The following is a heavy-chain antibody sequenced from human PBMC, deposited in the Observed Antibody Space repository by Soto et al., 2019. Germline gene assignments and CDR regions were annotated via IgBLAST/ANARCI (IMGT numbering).Heavy chain of an antibody. CDR3: ARDWVYSGYDYYYGMDV. D-gene: IGHD5-12*01. J-gene: IGHJ6*02. Sequence: GGSLRLSCAASGFTFSSYAMHWVRQAPGKGLEWVAVISYDGSNKYYADSVKGRFTISRDNSKNTLYLQMNSLRAEDTAVYYCARDWVYSGYDYYYGMDVWGQGTTVTVSS. V-gene: IGHV3-30*04. CDR2: ISYDGSNK. CDR1: GFTFSSYA.